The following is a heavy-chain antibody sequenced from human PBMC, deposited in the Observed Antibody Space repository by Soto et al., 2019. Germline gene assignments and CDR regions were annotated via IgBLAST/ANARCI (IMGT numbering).Heavy chain of an antibody. D-gene: IGHD2-2*01. CDR3: ARGRVPAAGSDY. Sequence: SVKLSCKASGGTFSSYTISCVRQAPGQGLEWMGRIIPILGIANYAQKFQGRVTITADKSTSTAYMELSSLRSEDTAVYYCARGRVPAAGSDYWGQGTLVTVSS. J-gene: IGHJ4*02. V-gene: IGHV1-69*02. CDR2: IIPILGIA. CDR1: GGTFSSYT.